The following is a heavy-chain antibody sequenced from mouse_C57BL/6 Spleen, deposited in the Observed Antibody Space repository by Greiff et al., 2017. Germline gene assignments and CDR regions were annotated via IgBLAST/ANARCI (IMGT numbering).Heavy chain of an antibody. CDR2: IDPSDSYT. Sequence: QVHVKQPGAELVKPGASVKLSCKASGYTFTSYWMQWVKQRPGQGLEWIGEIDPSDSYTNYNQKFKGKATLTVDTSSSTAYMQLSSLTSEDSAVYYCARGSNYEGYFDYWGQGTTLTVSS. D-gene: IGHD2-5*01. CDR3: ARGSNYEGYFDY. J-gene: IGHJ2*01. V-gene: IGHV1-50*01. CDR1: GYTFTSYW.